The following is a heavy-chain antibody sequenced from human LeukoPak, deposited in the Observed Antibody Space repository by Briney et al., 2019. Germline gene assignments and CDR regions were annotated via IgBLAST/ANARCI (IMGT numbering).Heavy chain of an antibody. Sequence: PSETLSLTCTVSGGSISSYYWSWIRQPPGKGLEWIGYIYYSGSTNYNPSLKSRVTISVDTSKNQFSLKLSSVTAADTAVYYCARASDDYGDYGWSVWFDPWGQGTLVTVSS. CDR2: IYYSGST. J-gene: IGHJ5*02. V-gene: IGHV4-59*01. D-gene: IGHD4-17*01. CDR3: ARASDDYGDYGWSVWFDP. CDR1: GGSISSYY.